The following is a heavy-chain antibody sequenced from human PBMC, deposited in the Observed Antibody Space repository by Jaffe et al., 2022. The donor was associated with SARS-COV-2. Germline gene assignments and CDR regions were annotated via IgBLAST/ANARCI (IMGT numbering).Heavy chain of an antibody. D-gene: IGHD3-22*01. J-gene: IGHJ5*02. CDR1: GGSISSGGYS. Sequence: QLQLQESGSGLVKPSQTLSLTCAVSGGSISSGGYSWSWIRQPPGKGLEWIGYIYHSGSTYYNPSLKSRVTISVDRSKNQFSLKLSSVTAADTAVYYCARGITMIDSPRGWFDPWGQGTLVTVSS. V-gene: IGHV4-30-2*01. CDR2: IYHSGST. CDR3: ARGITMIDSPRGWFDP.